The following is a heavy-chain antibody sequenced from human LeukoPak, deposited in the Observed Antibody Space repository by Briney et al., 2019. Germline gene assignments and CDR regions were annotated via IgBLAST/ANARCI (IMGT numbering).Heavy chain of an antibody. CDR3: ARGSPESSGWYKLDY. Sequence: GGSLRLSCAASGFTFDDYGMSWVRQAPGKGLEWVSGINWNGASTGYADSVKGRFTISRDNAKNSLYLQVNSLRVEDTALYHCARGSPESSGWYKLDYWGQGTPVTVSS. D-gene: IGHD6-19*01. CDR1: GFTFDDYG. J-gene: IGHJ4*02. CDR2: INWNGAST. V-gene: IGHV3-20*01.